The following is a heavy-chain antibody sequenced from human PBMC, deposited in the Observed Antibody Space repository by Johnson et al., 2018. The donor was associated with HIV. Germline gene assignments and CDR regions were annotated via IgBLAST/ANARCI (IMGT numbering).Heavy chain of an antibody. V-gene: IGHV3-13*01. J-gene: IGHJ3*02. Sequence: VQLVESGGGLVQPGGSLRLSCAASGFTFSSYDMHWVRQATGKGLEWVSAIGTAGNTYYPGSVKGRFTISRENAKNSLYLQMNSLRAGDTAVYYCARVSGGGAFDIWGQGTMVTVSS. CDR3: ARVSGGGAFDI. CDR1: GFTFSSYD. D-gene: IGHD2-15*01. CDR2: IGTAGNT.